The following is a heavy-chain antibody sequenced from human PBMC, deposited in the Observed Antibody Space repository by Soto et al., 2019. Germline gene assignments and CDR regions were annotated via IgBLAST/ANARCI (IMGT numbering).Heavy chain of an antibody. V-gene: IGHV4-30-4*08. J-gene: IGHJ6*02. CDR3: AREDDGGDRDYYGLDV. CDR2: VFHSGSV. CDR1: GGSISGDYYH. Sequence: QVQLQQSGPGLVKPSQTLSLTCTVSGGSISGDYYHWTWIRQSPGKGLEWIGYVFHSGSVLYNPSLKSRLNIAADTSKNQFSLGLSSVTAADTAVYFCAREDDGGDRDYYGLDVWGQGTTVTVSS. D-gene: IGHD2-21*02.